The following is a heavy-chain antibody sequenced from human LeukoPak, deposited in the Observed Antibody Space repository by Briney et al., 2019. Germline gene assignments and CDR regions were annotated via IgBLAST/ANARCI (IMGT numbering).Heavy chain of an antibody. CDR2: ISYAGRT. D-gene: IGHD3-10*01. Sequence: PSETLSLTCTVSGASMNTTNFYWAWIRQPPGKGLETIESISYAGRTYINPSLNSRVTISVDTSKNQFSLKLSSVTAADTAVYYCARQGTMTRGGYWLDPWGQGTLVIVSS. J-gene: IGHJ5*02. V-gene: IGHV4-39*01. CDR1: GASMNTTNFY. CDR3: ARQGTMTRGGYWLDP.